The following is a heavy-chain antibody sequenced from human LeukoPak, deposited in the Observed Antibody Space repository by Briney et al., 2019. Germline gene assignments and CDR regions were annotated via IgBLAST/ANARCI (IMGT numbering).Heavy chain of an antibody. CDR1: GFTFSNYD. D-gene: IGHD3-10*02. J-gene: IGHJ4*02. CDR2: ISGSGDRT. V-gene: IGHV3-23*01. CDR3: AKDSDVPED. Sequence: TGGSLRLSCAASGFTFSNYDMSWVRQAPGKGLEWVSTISGSGDRTYYADSVKGRFTISRDNSKNTLYLQMCSLRAEDTAVYYCAKDSDVPEDWGQGTLVTVSS.